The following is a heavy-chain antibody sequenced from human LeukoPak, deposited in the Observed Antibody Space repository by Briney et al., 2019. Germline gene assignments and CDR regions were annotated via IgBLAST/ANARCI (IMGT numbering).Heavy chain of an antibody. CDR3: ARGPRISSSWYVFWFDP. J-gene: IGHJ5*02. Sequence: SETLSLTCTVSGGSISSYYWSWIRQPAGKGLEWIGRIYTSGSTNYNPSLKSRVTMSVDTSKNQFSLKLSSVTAADTALYYCARGPRISSSWYVFWFDPWGQGTLVTVSS. CDR1: GGSISSYY. D-gene: IGHD6-13*01. V-gene: IGHV4-4*07. CDR2: IYTSGST.